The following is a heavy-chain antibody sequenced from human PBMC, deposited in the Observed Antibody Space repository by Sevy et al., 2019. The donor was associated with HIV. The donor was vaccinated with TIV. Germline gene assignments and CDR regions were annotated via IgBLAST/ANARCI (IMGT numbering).Heavy chain of an antibody. V-gene: IGHV3-7*01. CDR1: RFSFSSYW. CDR2: ITQDGSER. D-gene: IGHD4-4*01. Sequence: GGSLRLSCAGSRFSFSSYWMTWVRQAPGKGLEWVASITQDGSERSYVDSVKGRFTISRDNGKSSLYLQMNSLRVEDTAVYFCAKVYSNYAARHYYYYALDVWGHGTTVTVSS. J-gene: IGHJ6*02. CDR3: AKVYSNYAARHYYYYALDV.